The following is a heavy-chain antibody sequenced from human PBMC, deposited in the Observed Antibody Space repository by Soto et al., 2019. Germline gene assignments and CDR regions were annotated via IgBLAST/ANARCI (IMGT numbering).Heavy chain of an antibody. J-gene: IGHJ6*02. V-gene: IGHV3-30*03. CDR3: ASYYYGSGSYYTPLLRDYYYGMDV. Sequence: QVQLVESGGGVVQPGRSLRLSCAASGFTFSSYGMHWVRQAPGKGLEWVAVISYDGSNKYYADSVKGRFTISRDNSKNPLYLKMNSLRAEDTAVYYCASYYYGSGSYYTPLLRDYYYGMDVWGQGTTVTVSS. CDR1: GFTFSSYG. CDR2: ISYDGSNK. D-gene: IGHD3-10*01.